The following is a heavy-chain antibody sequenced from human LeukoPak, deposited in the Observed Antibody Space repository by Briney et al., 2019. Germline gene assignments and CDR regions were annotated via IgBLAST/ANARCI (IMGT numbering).Heavy chain of an antibody. Sequence: AGGSLRLSCAASGFTFSNFGMYWVRQAPGKGLEWVAFVRYDGTTKYYADSVRGRFTISRDDSKSNLYLQMNSLRLEDTAVYYCAKDVPYYDFWSGSAIDAFDIWGQGTMVTVSS. CDR2: VRYDGTTK. CDR1: GFTFSNFG. D-gene: IGHD3-3*01. CDR3: AKDVPYYDFWSGSAIDAFDI. J-gene: IGHJ3*02. V-gene: IGHV3-30*02.